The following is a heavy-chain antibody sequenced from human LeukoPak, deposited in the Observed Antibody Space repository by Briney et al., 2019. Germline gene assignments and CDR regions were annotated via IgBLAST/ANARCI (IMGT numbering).Heavy chain of an antibody. V-gene: IGHV4-39*01. J-gene: IGHJ4*02. CDR3: ARAATVVNTAID. Sequence: PSETLSLTCTVSGGSISSSSYYWGWIRQPPGKGLEWIGSIYYSGSTYYNPSLKSRVTISVDTSKNQFSLKLSSVTAADTAVYYCARAATVVNTAIDWGQGTLVTVSS. CDR1: GGSISSSSYY. CDR2: IYYSGST. D-gene: IGHD4-23*01.